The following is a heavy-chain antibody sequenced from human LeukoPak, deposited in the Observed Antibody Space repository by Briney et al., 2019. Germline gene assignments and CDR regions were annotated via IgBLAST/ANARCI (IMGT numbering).Heavy chain of an antibody. Sequence: GGSLRLSCAASGFTFSSYNMNWVRQAPGKGLEWVSSISSSSSYIYYADTVKGRFTFSRDNAKNALYLQMNSLRVEDTAVYYCARHLSGITGYTYGRGIDYWGQGTLVSVSS. CDR2: ISSSSSYI. D-gene: IGHD5-18*01. CDR3: ARHLSGITGYTYGRGIDY. CDR1: GFTFSSYN. J-gene: IGHJ4*02. V-gene: IGHV3-21*01.